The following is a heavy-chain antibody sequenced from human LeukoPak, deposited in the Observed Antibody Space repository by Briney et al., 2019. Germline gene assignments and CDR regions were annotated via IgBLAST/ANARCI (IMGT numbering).Heavy chain of an antibody. J-gene: IGHJ4*02. CDR1: GYTFTSYD. Sequence: GASVKVSCKASGYTFTSYDVNGVRQATGQGLECMGWVNPNSGDTAYAQNFQGRVTMTRDTSINTAYMELSSLRSEDTAVYYCARGAWTSSFDYWGQGTLVTVSS. V-gene: IGHV1-8*01. CDR2: VNPNSGDT. CDR3: ARGAWTSSFDY. D-gene: IGHD6-6*01.